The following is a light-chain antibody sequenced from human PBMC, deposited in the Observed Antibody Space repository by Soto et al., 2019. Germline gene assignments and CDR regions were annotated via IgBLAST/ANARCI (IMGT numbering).Light chain of an antibody. CDR2: DAS. CDR3: QQLDSYPIT. Sequence: DIQLTQSPSFLSASVGDRVTITCRASQGISSFLAWYQEKPGEAPKLLIYDASTLQSGVPSRFSGSGSGTEFTLTISSLQPEDFVTYYCQQLDSYPITFGQGTRLEIQ. J-gene: IGKJ5*01. V-gene: IGKV1-9*01. CDR1: QGISSF.